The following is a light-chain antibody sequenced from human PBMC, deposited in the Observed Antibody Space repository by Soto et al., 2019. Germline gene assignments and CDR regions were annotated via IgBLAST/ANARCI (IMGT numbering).Light chain of an antibody. V-gene: IGKV1-39*01. CDR3: QQSYSIPLT. CDR2: GAS. J-gene: IGKJ3*01. Sequence: DIQMTQSPSSLSASIGDRVTITCRASQTISNYLNWYQQKPGKAPNLLIYGASSLESGVPSRFSGSGSGTDFTLTISSLDPEEFATYYCQQSYSIPLTFGPGTKGDVK. CDR1: QTISNY.